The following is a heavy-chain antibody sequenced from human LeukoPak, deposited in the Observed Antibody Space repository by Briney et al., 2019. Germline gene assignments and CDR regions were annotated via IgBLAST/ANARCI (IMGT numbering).Heavy chain of an antibody. J-gene: IGHJ6*02. Sequence: GSLRLSCAASGFTFSRYWMSWVRQVPRKGLEWVASINHNGNVNYYVDSVKGRFTISRDNAKNSLYLQMSNLRAEDTAVDFCARGGGLDVWGQGATVTVS. CDR2: INHNGNVN. CDR3: ARGGGLDV. V-gene: IGHV3-7*03. D-gene: IGHD3-16*01. CDR1: GFTFSRYW.